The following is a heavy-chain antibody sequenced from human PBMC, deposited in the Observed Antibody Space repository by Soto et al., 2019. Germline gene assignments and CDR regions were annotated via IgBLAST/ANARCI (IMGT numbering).Heavy chain of an antibody. CDR1: GGSVSSGSYY. V-gene: IGHV4-61*01. CDR2: IYYSGST. D-gene: IGHD1-26*01. Sequence: QVQLQESGPGLVKPSETLSLTCTVSGGSVSSGSYYWSWIRQPPGKGLEWMGYIYYSGSTNYKPYLKSRVTISVDTSKNQFSRKLSSVTAAYTAVYYCARDRAEGATATDACDIWGQGKMVTVSS. J-gene: IGHJ3*02. CDR3: ARDRAEGATATDACDI.